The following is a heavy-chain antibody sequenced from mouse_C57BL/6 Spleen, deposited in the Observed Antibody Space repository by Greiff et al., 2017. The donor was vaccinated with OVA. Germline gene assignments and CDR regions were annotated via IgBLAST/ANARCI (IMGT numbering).Heavy chain of an antibody. CDR3: ARRYSNHWYFDV. CDR1: GYTFTSYW. J-gene: IGHJ1*03. D-gene: IGHD2-5*01. V-gene: IGHV1-55*01. CDR2: IYPGSGST. Sequence: QVQLQQPGAELVKPGASVKMSCKASGYTFTSYWITWVKQRPGQGLEWIGDIYPGSGSTNYNEKFKSKATLTVDTSSSTAYMQLSSLTSEDSAVYYCARRYSNHWYFDVWGTGTTVTVSS.